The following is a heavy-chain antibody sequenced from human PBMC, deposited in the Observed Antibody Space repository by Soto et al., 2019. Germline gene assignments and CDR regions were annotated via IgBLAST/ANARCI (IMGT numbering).Heavy chain of an antibody. CDR3: ASRYSSGWYDSDY. D-gene: IGHD6-19*01. CDR2: IIPIFGTA. CDR1: GGTFSSYA. V-gene: IGHV1-69*13. J-gene: IGHJ4*02. Sequence: EASVKVSCKASGGTFSSYAISWVRQAPGQGLEWMGGIIPIFGTANYAQKFQGRVTITADESTSTAYMELSSLRSEDTAVYYCASRYSSGWYDSDYWGQGTLVTVSS.